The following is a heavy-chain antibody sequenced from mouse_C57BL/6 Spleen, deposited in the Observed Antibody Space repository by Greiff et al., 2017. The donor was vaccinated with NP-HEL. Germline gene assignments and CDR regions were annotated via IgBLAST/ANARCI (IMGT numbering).Heavy chain of an antibody. Sequence: EVQVVESGGGLVKPGGSLKLSCAASGFTFSDYGMHWVRQAPEKGLEWVAYISSGSSTIYYADTVKGRFTISRDNAKNTLFLQMTSLRSEDTAMYYCARNYGSSPYYAMDYWGQGTSVTVSS. V-gene: IGHV5-17*01. J-gene: IGHJ4*01. CDR1: GFTFSDYG. D-gene: IGHD1-1*01. CDR3: ARNYGSSPYYAMDY. CDR2: ISSGSSTI.